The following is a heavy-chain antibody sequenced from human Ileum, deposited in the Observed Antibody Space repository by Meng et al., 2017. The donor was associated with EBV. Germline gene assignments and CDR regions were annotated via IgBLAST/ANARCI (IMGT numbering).Heavy chain of an antibody. CDR2: IYHSGST. D-gene: IGHD6-19*01. V-gene: IGHV4-4*02. J-gene: IGHJ4*02. Sequence: QVQLESSGPGLVKASGTLSLTCAVSGGSISSSNRWSWVRQPPGKGLEWIGEIYHSGSTNYNPSLKSRVTMSVDKSKNQFSLNLSSVTAADTAVYYCARVGQWLPIDYWGQGTLVTVSS. CDR3: ARVGQWLPIDY. CDR1: GGSISSSNR.